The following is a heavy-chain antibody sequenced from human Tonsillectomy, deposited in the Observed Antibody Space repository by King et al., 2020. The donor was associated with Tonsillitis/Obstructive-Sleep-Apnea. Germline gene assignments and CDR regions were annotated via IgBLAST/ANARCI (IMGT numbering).Heavy chain of an antibody. V-gene: IGHV3-49*05. Sequence: VQLVESGGGLVKPGRSLRLSCTASGFTFGDYAMSWFRQAPGKGLEWGGCIRSKAYGGTTEYAASVKGRFTISRDDSKSIAYLQMNSLKTEDTAVYYCTRAYYDFWSGYYGGRYWGQGTLVTVSS. CDR3: TRAYYDFWSGYYGGRY. D-gene: IGHD3-3*01. CDR1: GFTFGDYA. CDR2: IRSKAYGGTT. J-gene: IGHJ4*02.